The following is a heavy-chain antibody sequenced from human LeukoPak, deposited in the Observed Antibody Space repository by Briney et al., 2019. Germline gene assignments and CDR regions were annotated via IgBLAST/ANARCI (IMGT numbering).Heavy chain of an antibody. D-gene: IGHD3-9*01. CDR2: IYPGDSDT. Sequence: GESLKISCKGSGYSFTSYWIGWVRQMPGKGLEWMGIIYPGDSDTRCSPSFQGQVTISADKSISTAYLQWSSLKASDTAMYYCARAGLRYFDWLDWFDPWGQGTLVTVSS. J-gene: IGHJ5*02. CDR1: GYSFTSYW. V-gene: IGHV5-51*01. CDR3: ARAGLRYFDWLDWFDP.